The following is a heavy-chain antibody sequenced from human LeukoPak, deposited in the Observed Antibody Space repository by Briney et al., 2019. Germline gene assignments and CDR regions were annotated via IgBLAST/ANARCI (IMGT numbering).Heavy chain of an antibody. Sequence: PGGSLRLSCAASGMTFRSHWMTWVRQTTGKGLEWLATIKSDGSEIYYLDSVKGRFTISRDNAKNSLYLQMNSLRAEDTALYYCAKDGMYSSSSSYYFDYWGQGTLVTVSS. CDR3: AKDGMYSSSSSYYFDY. V-gene: IGHV3-7*03. CDR1: GMTFRSHW. D-gene: IGHD6-6*01. CDR2: IKSDGSEI. J-gene: IGHJ4*02.